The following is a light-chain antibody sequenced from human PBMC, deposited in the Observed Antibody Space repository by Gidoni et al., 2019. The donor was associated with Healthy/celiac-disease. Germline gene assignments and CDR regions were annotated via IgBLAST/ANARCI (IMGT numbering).Light chain of an antibody. CDR2: QDS. V-gene: IGLV3-1*01. Sequence: SYELTQPPAVSVSPGQTASITGSGDKLGDKYACWYQQKPGQSPVLVIYQDSKRPSGIPERFSGSNSGNTATLTISGTQAMDAADYYCQAWDSSTFVVFGGGTKLTGL. CDR1: KLGDKY. CDR3: QAWDSSTFVV. J-gene: IGLJ2*01.